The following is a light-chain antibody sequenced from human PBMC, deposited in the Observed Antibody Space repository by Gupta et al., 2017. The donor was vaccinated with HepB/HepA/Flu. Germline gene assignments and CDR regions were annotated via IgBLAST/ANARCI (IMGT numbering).Light chain of an antibody. CDR3: CSYARSSFGV. CDR2: EVN. V-gene: IGLV2-23*02. J-gene: IGLJ3*02. Sequence: QSALTQPASVSGSPGQSITISCTGTSSDVGNYNLVSWYQQHPGKAPKLMIYEVNKRPSGVSNRFSGSKSGNTASLTVSGLQAEDEADYYCCSYARSSFGVFGGGTKLTVL. CDR1: SSDVGNYNL.